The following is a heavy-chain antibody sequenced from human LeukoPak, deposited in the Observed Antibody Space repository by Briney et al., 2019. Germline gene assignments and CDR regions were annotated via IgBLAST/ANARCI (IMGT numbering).Heavy chain of an antibody. Sequence: GASVKVSCKPSRYTFTCYYMHWVRQAPGQGLEWMGIINPSGGSTSYAQKFQGRVTMTRDTSTSTVYMELSSLRSEDTAVYYCARDIDYDILTGYPQYYFDYWGQGTLVTVSS. CDR2: INPSGGST. CDR1: RYTFTCYY. D-gene: IGHD3-9*01. J-gene: IGHJ4*02. V-gene: IGHV1-46*01. CDR3: ARDIDYDILTGYPQYYFDY.